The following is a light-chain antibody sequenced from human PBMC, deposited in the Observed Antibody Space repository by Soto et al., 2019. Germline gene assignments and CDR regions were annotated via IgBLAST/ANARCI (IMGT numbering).Light chain of an antibody. CDR3: HQRQSWPRT. V-gene: IGKV3-11*01. CDR1: QYINTR. Sequence: EIVLTQSPVTLSSFPGDRVTLSCRASQYINTRLAWYQHRPGQAPRLLIYQTSIRAAGIPARFSASGTGTDFTLTISDVQPEDFAVYYCHQRQSWPRTFGQGTKVDIK. CDR2: QTS. J-gene: IGKJ1*01.